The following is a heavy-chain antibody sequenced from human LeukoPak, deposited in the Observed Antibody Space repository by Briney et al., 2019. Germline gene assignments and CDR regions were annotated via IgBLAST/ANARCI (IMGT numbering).Heavy chain of an antibody. CDR1: GFTFSDYY. V-gene: IGHV3-11*01. CDR3: AREGRYFDWFAEGSRFDP. CDR2: ISSSGSTI. J-gene: IGHJ5*02. D-gene: IGHD3-9*01. Sequence: PGGSLRLSCAASGFTFSDYYMSWIRQAPGKGLEWVSYISSSGSTICYADSVKGRFTISRDNAKNSLYLQMNSLRAEDTAVYYCAREGRYFDWFAEGSRFDPWGQGTLVTVSS.